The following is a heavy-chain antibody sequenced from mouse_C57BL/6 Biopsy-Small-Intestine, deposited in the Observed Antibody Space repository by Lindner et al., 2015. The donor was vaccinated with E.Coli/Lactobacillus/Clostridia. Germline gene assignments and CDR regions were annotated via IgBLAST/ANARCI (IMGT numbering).Heavy chain of an antibody. CDR1: GYTFTSYG. V-gene: IGHV1-81*01. CDR3: ARGDGGYHGWYFDV. CDR2: IYPRSGNT. J-gene: IGHJ1*03. Sequence: VQLQESGAELARPGASVKLSCKASGYTFTSYGISWVKQRTGQGLEWIGGIYPRSGNTYYNEKFKGKATLTADKSSSTAYMELRSLTSEDSAVYFCARGDGGYHGWYFDVWGTGTTVTVSS. D-gene: IGHD2-3*01.